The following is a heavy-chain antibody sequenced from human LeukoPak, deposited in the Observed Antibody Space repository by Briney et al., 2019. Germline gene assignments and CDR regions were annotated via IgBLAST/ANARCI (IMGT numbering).Heavy chain of an antibody. CDR2: ISSSSYI. D-gene: IGHD1-26*01. CDR1: GFTFSSYS. CDR3: ARDVGYQVTDY. J-gene: IGHJ4*02. V-gene: IGHV3-21*05. Sequence: GGSLRLSCAASGFTFSSYSMNWVRQAPGRGLEWVSYISSSSYIYYADSVKGRFTISRDNAKNSLYLQMNSLRAEDTAVYYCARDVGYQVTDYWGQGTLVTVSS.